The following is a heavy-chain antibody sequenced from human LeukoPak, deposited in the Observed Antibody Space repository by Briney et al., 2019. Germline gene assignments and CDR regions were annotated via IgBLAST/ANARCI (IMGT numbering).Heavy chain of an antibody. J-gene: IGHJ1*01. CDR3: ARHGATTGEYFQH. CDR2: IYHSGST. CDR1: GYSISSGYY. V-gene: IGHV4-38-2*02. D-gene: IGHD4-17*01. Sequence: PSETLSLTCTVSGYSISSGYYWGWIRQPPGKGLEWIGSIYHSGSTYYNPSLKSRVTISVDTSKNQFSLKLSSVTAADTAVYYCARHGATTGEYFQHWGQGTLVTVSS.